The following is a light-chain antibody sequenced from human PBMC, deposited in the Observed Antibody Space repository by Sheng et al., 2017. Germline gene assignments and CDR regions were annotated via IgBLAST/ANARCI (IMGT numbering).Light chain of an antibody. V-gene: IGLV1-36*01. CDR2: NDD. CDR1: SFNIGNNA. CDR3: QSYDSSLSGWV. Sequence: QSVLTQPPSVSEAPRQRVTISCSGSSFNIGNNAVNWYQQLPGKAPKVLIYNDDLLPSGVSDRFSGSKSGTSASLAISGLQAEDEADYYCQSYDSSLSGWVFGGGTKLTVL. J-gene: IGLJ3*02.